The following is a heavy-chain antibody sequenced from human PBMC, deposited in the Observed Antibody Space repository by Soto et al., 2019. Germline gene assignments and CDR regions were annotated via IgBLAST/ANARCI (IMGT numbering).Heavy chain of an antibody. J-gene: IGHJ6*02. V-gene: IGHV5-51*01. CDR2: IYPGDSDT. CDR3: ARHLKDTAMDPPYYYYGMDV. Sequence: VKLSGKGSGHRFTIYSSVCVRQLRGKGRGSMGIIYPGDSDTRYSPSFQGQVTISADKSISTAYLQWSSLKASDTAMYYCARHLKDTAMDPPYYYYGMDVWGQGTTVT. CDR1: GHRFTIYS. D-gene: IGHD5-18*01.